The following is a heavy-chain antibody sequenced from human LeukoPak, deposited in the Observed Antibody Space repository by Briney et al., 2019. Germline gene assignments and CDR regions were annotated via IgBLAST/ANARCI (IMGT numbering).Heavy chain of an antibody. CDR1: GGSISSYY. D-gene: IGHD5-18*01. J-gene: IGHJ4*02. CDR3: ARGSYSYGFDY. CDR2: IHHSGST. V-gene: IGHV4-59*01. Sequence: SETLSLTCTVSGGSISSYYWSWIRQAPGKGLEWIGYIHHSGSTNDNPSLKSRVTISVDTSKNQFSLKLSSVTAADTAVYYCARGSYSYGFDYWGQGTLVTVSS.